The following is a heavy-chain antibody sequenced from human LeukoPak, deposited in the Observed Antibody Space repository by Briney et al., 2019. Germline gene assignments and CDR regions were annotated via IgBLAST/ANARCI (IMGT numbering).Heavy chain of an antibody. CDR2: ISWNSGSI. CDR3: AKDMGGSDAFDI. V-gene: IGHV3-9*01. Sequence: SLRLSCAASGFTFDDYAMHWVRQAPGKGLEWVSGISWNSGSIGYADSVKGRFTISRDNAKNSLYLQMNSLRAEDTALYYCAKDMGGSDAFDIWGQGTMVTVSS. CDR1: GFTFDDYA. J-gene: IGHJ3*02. D-gene: IGHD3-16*01.